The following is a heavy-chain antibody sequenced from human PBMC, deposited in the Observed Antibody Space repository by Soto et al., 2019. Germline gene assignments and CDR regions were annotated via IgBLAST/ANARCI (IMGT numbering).Heavy chain of an antibody. CDR3: ASVDTAMVTLDY. J-gene: IGHJ4*02. CDR2: IYYSGST. CDR1: GGSISSYY. V-gene: IGHV4-59*08. D-gene: IGHD5-18*01. Sequence: SETLSLTCTVSGGSISSYYWSWIRQPPGKGLEWIGYIYYSGSTNYNPSLKSRVTISVDTSKNQFSLKLSSVTAADTAVYYCASVDTAMVTLDYWGQGTLVTVS.